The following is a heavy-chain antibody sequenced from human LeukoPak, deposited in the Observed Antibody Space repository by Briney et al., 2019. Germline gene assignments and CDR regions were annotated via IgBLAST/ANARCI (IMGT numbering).Heavy chain of an antibody. D-gene: IGHD6-19*01. V-gene: IGHV4-59*01. CDR1: GGSFSGYY. Sequence: SETLSLTCAVYGGSFSGYYWSWIRQPPGKGLEWIGYIYYSGSTNYNPSLKSRVTISVDTSKTQFSLKLSSVTAADTAVYYCARSSGWYGEIDYWGQGTLVTVSS. J-gene: IGHJ4*02. CDR3: ARSSGWYGEIDY. CDR2: IYYSGST.